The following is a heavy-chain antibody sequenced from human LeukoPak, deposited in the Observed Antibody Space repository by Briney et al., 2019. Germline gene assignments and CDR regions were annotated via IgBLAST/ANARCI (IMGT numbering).Heavy chain of an antibody. D-gene: IGHD2-21*01. V-gene: IGHV3-21*01. J-gene: IGHJ3*02. CDR3: ARDFDTDSAFDI. Sequence: GGSLRLSCAASGSTFSSYSMNWVRQAPGKGLEWVSSISSSSSYIYYADSVKGRFTISRDNAKNSLYLQMNSLRAEDTAVYYCARDFDTDSAFDIWGQGTMVTVSS. CDR1: GSTFSSYS. CDR2: ISSSSSYI.